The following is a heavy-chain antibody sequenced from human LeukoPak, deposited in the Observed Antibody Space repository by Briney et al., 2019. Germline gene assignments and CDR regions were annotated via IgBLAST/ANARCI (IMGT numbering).Heavy chain of an antibody. V-gene: IGHV4-61*02. CDR3: ASSGWSGSFPYYFDY. D-gene: IGHD6-19*01. J-gene: IGHJ4*02. Sequence: PSQTLSLTCTVSGGSISSGSYYWSWIRQPAGKGLEWIGRIYTSGSTNYNPSLKSRVTISVDTSKNQFSLKLSSVTAADTAVYYCASSGWSGSFPYYFDYWGQGTLVTVSS. CDR1: GGSISSGSYY. CDR2: IYTSGST.